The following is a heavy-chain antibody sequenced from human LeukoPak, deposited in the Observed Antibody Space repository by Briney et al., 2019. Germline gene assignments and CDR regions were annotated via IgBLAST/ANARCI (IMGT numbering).Heavy chain of an antibody. Sequence: SQTLSLTCTVSGGSIRSGDYSWNWIRQHPGKGLEWIGYIDYSGSTYYNPSLTSRVTMSVDTSKNQFSLKLSSVTAADTAIYYCARDHTETSSLNFRNYYYYGMDIWGQGTTVIVSS. J-gene: IGHJ6*02. V-gene: IGHV4-31*03. CDR3: ARDHTETSSLNFRNYYYYGMDI. CDR1: GGSIRSGDYS. CDR2: IDYSGST. D-gene: IGHD4-4*01.